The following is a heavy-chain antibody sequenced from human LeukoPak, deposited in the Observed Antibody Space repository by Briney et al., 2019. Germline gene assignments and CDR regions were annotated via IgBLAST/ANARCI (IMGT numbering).Heavy chain of an antibody. CDR1: GGSISSSSYY. CDR3: ARLREWGVRGEAFDY. Sequence: SETLSLTCTVSGGSISSSSYYWGWIRQPPGKGLEWIGSIYYSGSTYYNLSLKSRVTISVDTSKNQFSLKLSSVTAADTAVYYCARLREWGVRGEAFDYWGQGTLVTVSS. J-gene: IGHJ4*02. V-gene: IGHV4-39*07. D-gene: IGHD3-10*01. CDR2: IYYSGST.